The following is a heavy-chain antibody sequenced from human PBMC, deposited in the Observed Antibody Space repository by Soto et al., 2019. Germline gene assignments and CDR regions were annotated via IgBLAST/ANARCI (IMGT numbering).Heavy chain of an antibody. D-gene: IGHD1-26*01. Sequence: QVQLVQTGAEVKKPAASVQGSCKASGYTFTSYGFRSGPQAPGQGLELMEWISANNGNTNYAQKLQGRVTMTTDTTTSTAYMELRSLRSDDTAVYYCARDRGSYALDYWGQGTLVTVSS. V-gene: IGHV1-18*01. CDR1: GYTFTSYG. CDR2: ISANNGNT. CDR3: ARDRGSYALDY. J-gene: IGHJ4*02.